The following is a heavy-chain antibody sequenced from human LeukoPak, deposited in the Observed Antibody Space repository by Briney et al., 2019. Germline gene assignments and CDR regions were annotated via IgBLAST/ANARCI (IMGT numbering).Heavy chain of an antibody. Sequence: GGSLRLSCAGSGFTFHSYSMNWVRQTPGKGLEWVSYISDSSDTTHYADSVKGRFTISRDNAKNSLYLQMNSLRAEDTAVYYCARDAPYYYDSFDAFDIWGQGTMVTVSS. CDR2: ISDSSDTT. D-gene: IGHD3-22*01. CDR1: GFTFHSYS. CDR3: ARDAPYYYDSFDAFDI. J-gene: IGHJ3*02. V-gene: IGHV3-48*01.